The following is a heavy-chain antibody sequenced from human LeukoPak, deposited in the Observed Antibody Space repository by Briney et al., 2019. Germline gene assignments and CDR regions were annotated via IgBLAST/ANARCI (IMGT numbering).Heavy chain of an antibody. CDR1: GFTFSDYY. CDR3: ARDSYPEGYYYYYYMDV. CDR2: VSSSGSTI. D-gene: IGHD3-10*01. V-gene: IGHV3-11*01. J-gene: IGHJ6*03. Sequence: GGSLRLSCAASGFTFSDYYMSWIRQAPGKGLEWVSYVSSSGSTIYYADSVKGRFTISRDNAKNSLYLQMNSLRAEDTAVYYCARDSYPEGYYYYYYMDVWGKGTTVTVSS.